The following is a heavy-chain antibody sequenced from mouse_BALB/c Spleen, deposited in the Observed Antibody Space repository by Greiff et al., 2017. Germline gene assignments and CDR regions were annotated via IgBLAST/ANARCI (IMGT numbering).Heavy chain of an antibody. CDR1: GFTFSSYA. J-gene: IGHJ2*01. V-gene: IGHV5-9-4*01. CDR3: ARDRTGTFDY. Sequence: DVMLVESGGGLVKPGGSLKLSCAASGFTFSSYAMSWVRQSPEKRLEWVAEISSGGSYTYYPDTVAGRFTISRDNAKNTLYLEMSSLRSEDTAMFYCARDRTGTFDYWGQGTTLTVSS. CDR2: ISSGGSYT. D-gene: IGHD4-1*01.